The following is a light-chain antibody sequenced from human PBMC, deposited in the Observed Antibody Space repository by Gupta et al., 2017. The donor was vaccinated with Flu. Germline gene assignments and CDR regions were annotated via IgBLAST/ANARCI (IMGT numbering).Light chain of an antibody. CDR1: SSNIGGGYD. CDR2: DNR. V-gene: IGLV1-40*01. J-gene: IGLJ1*01. Sequence: TSACTGSSSNIGGGYDVNWYQQLPGTAPKLLIYDNRNRPSGVPDRFSGSKSGTSATLAITRLQAEDEADYYCQSWESSRSGSVFGTATKVTVL. CDR3: QSWESSRSGSV.